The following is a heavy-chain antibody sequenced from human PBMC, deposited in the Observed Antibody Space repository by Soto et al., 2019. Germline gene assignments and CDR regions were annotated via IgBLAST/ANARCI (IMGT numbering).Heavy chain of an antibody. CDR1: GYTFTGYY. V-gene: IGHV1-2*04. Sequence: ASVKVSCKASGYTFTGYYMHWVRQAPGQGLEWMGWINPNRGGTNYAQKFQGWVTMTRDTSIRTAYMELSRLRSDDTAVYYGARAMMAARPTALDIWGQGTMGTVSS. CDR3: ARAMMAARPTALDI. CDR2: INPNRGGT. D-gene: IGHD3-16*01. J-gene: IGHJ3*02.